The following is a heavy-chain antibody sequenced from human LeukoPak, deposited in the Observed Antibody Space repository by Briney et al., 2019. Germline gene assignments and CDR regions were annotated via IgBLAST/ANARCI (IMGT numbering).Heavy chain of an antibody. CDR2: IFYSRIT. V-gene: IGHV4-39*07. CDR3: SRRDCSHSSCLYWYFDL. Sequence: PSETLSLTCNVSGGSIISGGSYWGWIRQPPGRGLEWIGSIFYSRITYYNPSLKSRVTISVDTSKNQFSLRLSSVTAADTAVYFCSRRDCSHSSCLYWYFDLWGRGTLLTVSS. CDR1: GGSIISGGSY. J-gene: IGHJ2*01. D-gene: IGHD6-13*01.